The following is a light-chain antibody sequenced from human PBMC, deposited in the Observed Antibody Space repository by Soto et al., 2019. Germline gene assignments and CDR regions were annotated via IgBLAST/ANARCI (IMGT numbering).Light chain of an antibody. CDR3: QQYKNWPPVT. CDR1: QSVSSN. CDR2: GAS. V-gene: IGKV3-15*01. J-gene: IGKJ4*01. Sequence: EIVMTQSPATLSLSPGGRATLSCRASQSVSSNLAWYQQKPGQPPRLLIYGASTRATGIPARFSGSGSGTEFTLTISSLQSEDFAAYYCQQYKNWPPVTFGGGTKVDIK.